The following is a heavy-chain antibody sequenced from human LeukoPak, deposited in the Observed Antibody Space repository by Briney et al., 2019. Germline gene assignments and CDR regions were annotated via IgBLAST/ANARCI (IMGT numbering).Heavy chain of an antibody. CDR2: ISGSSSAI. CDR1: GFTFSSYS. D-gene: IGHD5-12*01. V-gene: IGHV3-48*01. J-gene: IGHJ4*02. CDR3: ATYSGYDRIFDY. Sequence: PGGSLRLSCAASGFTFSSYSMNWARQAPGKGLEWVSYISGSSSAINYADSVKGRFTISRDNAKNSLFLQMNSLRAEDTAVYYCATYSGYDRIFDYWGQGTLVTVSS.